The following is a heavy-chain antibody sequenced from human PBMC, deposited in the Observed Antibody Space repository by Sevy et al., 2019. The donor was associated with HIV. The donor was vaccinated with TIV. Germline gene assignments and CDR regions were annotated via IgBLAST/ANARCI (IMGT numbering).Heavy chain of an antibody. V-gene: IGHV3-15*01. Sequence: GGSLRLSCAASGFTFSNAWMSWVRQAPGKGLEWVGRIKSKTDGGTTDYAAPVKGRFTISRDDSKTTLYLQMNSLKTEDTAVYYCTTDAYDYVWGSQYYYYGMDVWGQGTTVTVSS. J-gene: IGHJ6*02. CDR3: TTDAYDYVWGSQYYYYGMDV. D-gene: IGHD3-16*01. CDR2: IKSKTDGGTT. CDR1: GFTFSNAW.